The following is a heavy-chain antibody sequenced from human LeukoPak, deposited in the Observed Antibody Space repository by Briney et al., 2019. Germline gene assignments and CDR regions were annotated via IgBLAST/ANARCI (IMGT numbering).Heavy chain of an antibody. J-gene: IGHJ5*02. D-gene: IGHD3-10*01. CDR3: ARHGAFYYGSGSSGFDH. CDR2: IYHSGST. CDR1: GYSISSGYY. Sequence: SKTLSLTCAVSGYSISSGYYWGWIRQPPGKGLELIGSIYHSGSTYYNPSLNSRATMSVDTSKNQFSLKLSSVTAADTAVYYCARHGAFYYGSGSSGFDHWGQGTMVTVSS. V-gene: IGHV4-38-2*01.